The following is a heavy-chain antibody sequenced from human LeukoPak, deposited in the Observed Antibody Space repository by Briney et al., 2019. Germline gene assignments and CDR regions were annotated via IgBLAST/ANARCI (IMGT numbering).Heavy chain of an antibody. D-gene: IGHD5-12*01. CDR1: GDSISSGGSY. Sequence: SETLSLTCTVSGDSISSGGSYWSWIRQPAGKGLEWIGRIYTSGSTNYNPSLQSRVTISVDTSKNQFSLKLSSVTAADTAVYYCAIPEDSYSGYDTGNYWGQGTLVTVSS. V-gene: IGHV4-61*02. CDR2: IYTSGST. J-gene: IGHJ4*02. CDR3: AIPEDSYSGYDTGNY.